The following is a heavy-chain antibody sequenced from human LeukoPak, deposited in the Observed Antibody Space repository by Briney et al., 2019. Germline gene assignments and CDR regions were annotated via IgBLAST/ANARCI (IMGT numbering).Heavy chain of an antibody. CDR1: RFTFSNVW. CDR3: TTRVRYCGGDCYPLDY. CDR2: IKSKTDGGTT. D-gene: IGHD2-21*02. J-gene: IGHJ4*02. Sequence: GGSLRLSCAASRFTFSNVWMTWVRQAPGKGLEWVGRIKSKTDGGTTDYAAPVKGRFTISRDDSQNTLYLQMNSLKTDDTALYYCTTRVRYCGGDCYPLDYWGQGTLVTVSS. V-gene: IGHV3-15*01.